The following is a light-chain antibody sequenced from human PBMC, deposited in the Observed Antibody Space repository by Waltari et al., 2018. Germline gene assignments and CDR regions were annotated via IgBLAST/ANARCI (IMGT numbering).Light chain of an antibody. CDR1: SSDVGGYNY. J-gene: IGLJ2*01. CDR2: GVS. CDR3: NSYTSSSTSYVV. V-gene: IGLV2-14*01. Sequence: QSALTQPASVSGSPGQSITISCTGTSSDVGGYNYVSWYQQHPGKAPKLMIYGVSRRPSWVSNRFSGSKSGNTASLTIAGLQAEDEADYYCNSYTSSSTSYVVFGGGTKLTVL.